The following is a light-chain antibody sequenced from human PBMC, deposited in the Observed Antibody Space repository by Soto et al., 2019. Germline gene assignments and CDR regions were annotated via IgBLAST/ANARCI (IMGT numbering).Light chain of an antibody. CDR3: SSYTSSSTPYV. V-gene: IGLV2-14*01. J-gene: IGLJ1*01. Sequence: QSVLTQPASVSGSPGQSITISCTETSSDVGGYNYVSWYQQHPGKAPKLMIYEVSNRPSGVSNRFSGSKSGNTASLTISGLQAEDEADYYCSSYTSSSTPYVSGTGTRSPS. CDR2: EVS. CDR1: SSDVGGYNY.